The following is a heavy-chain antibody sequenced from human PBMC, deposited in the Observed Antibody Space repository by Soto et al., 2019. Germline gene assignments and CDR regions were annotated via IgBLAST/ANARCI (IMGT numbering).Heavy chain of an antibody. Sequence: SQTLSLTCAISGDSVSSNSAAWNWIRQSPSRGLEWLGRTYYRSKWYNDYAVSVKSRITINPDTSKNQFSLQLNSVTPEDTAVYYCARVHITPGTAGSTASSGYYCLDSRGQGTRVTVSS. CDR3: ARVHITPGTAGSTASSGYYCLDS. D-gene: IGHD3-22*01. CDR2: TYYRSKWYN. CDR1: GDSVSSNSAA. J-gene: IGHJ4*02. V-gene: IGHV6-1*01.